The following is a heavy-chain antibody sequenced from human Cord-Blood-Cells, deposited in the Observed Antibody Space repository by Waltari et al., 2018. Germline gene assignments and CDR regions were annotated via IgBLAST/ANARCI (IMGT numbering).Heavy chain of an antibody. CDR3: VRVGNCGDAVDS. J-gene: IGHJ3*02. D-gene: IGHD1-7*01. V-gene: IGHV1-2*02. Sequence: QVPLVQSGAEVTTPGASVKVSCTSSGYTFTGYYKHWVRQAPGQGLEWMGWINQSGGGTNDAQKFQVGAPMTRDTSISPSDMGRGRMRSDATAVYYCVRVGNCGDAVDSWGQGGRVTVSS. CDR1: GYTFTGYY. CDR2: INQSGGGT.